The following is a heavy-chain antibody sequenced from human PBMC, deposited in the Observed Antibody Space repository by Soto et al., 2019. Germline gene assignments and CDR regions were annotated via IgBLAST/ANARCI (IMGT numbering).Heavy chain of an antibody. CDR3: ASGKWPGDYFDY. D-gene: IGHD2-8*01. CDR1: GYTFMRSG. J-gene: IGHJ4*02. V-gene: IGHV1-18*01. CDR2: ISAYNGDT. Sequence: QVQLVQSGAEVKKPGASVKVSCKTSGYTFMRSGINWVREAPGQGLEWMGWISAYNGDTSYAQKFQGRVIMTTDTSTSTVYMELRSLTSEDTAVYYCASGKWPGDYFDYWGQGTLVTVSS.